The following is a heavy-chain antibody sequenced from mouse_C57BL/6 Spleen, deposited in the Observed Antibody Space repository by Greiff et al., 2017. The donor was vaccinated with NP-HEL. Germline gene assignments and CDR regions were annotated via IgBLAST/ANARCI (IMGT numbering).Heavy chain of an antibody. Sequence: EVQLQQSGAELVRPGASVKLSCTASGFNIKDDYMHWVKQRPEQGLEWIGWIDPENGDTEYASKFQGKATITADTSSNTAYLQLSSLTSEDTAVYYGLMGCNYRSAYWGQGTTLTVSS. J-gene: IGHJ2*01. CDR1: GFNIKDDY. CDR2: IDPENGDT. CDR3: LMGCNYRSAY. D-gene: IGHD2-1*01. V-gene: IGHV14-4*01.